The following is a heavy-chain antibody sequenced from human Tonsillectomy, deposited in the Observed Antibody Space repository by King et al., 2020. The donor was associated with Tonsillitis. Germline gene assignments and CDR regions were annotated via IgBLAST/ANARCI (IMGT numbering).Heavy chain of an antibody. CDR1: VGSSSSGGYS. D-gene: IGHD3-10*01. CDR3: ARMYYYGSGSYYSWFDP. Sequence: QLQESGSGLVKPSQTLSLTCAVSVGSSSSGGYSWSWIRQPPGKGLEWIGYIYHSGSTYYNPSLKSRVTISVDRSKNQFSLKLSSVTAADTAVYYCARMYYYGSGSYYSWFDPWGQGTLVTVSS. V-gene: IGHV4-30-2*01. CDR2: IYHSGST. J-gene: IGHJ5*02.